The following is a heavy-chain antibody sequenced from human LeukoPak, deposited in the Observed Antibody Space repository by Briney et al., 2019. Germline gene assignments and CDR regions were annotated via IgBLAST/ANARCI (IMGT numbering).Heavy chain of an antibody. V-gene: IGHV3-30*04. CDR3: ARLASGSSGQSFDF. Sequence: GGSLRLSCAASGFTFSLYSMHWVRQAPGKGLEWVAVISFNGNNQSHAQSLKGRFTISRDNSKRTLYLQMNDLRADDTAIYYCARLASGSSGQSFDFWGQGTLVTVSS. CDR2: ISFNGNNQ. J-gene: IGHJ4*02. D-gene: IGHD6-19*01. CDR1: GFTFSLYS.